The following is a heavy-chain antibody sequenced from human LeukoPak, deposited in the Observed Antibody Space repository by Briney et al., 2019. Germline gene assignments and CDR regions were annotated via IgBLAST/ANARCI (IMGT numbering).Heavy chain of an antibody. J-gene: IGHJ4*02. CDR3: ARRRDTAMVTDPYYFDY. CDR2: IYYSGST. D-gene: IGHD5-18*01. Sequence: SETLSLTCTVSGGSISSSSYYWGWIRQPPGTGLEWIGSIYYSGSTYYNPSLKSRVTISVDTSKNQFSLKLSSVTAADTAVYYCARRRDTAMVTDPYYFDYWGQGTLVTVSS. V-gene: IGHV4-39*01. CDR1: GGSISSSSYY.